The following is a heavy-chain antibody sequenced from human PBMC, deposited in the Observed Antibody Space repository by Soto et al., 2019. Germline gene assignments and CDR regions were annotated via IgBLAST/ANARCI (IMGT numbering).Heavy chain of an antibody. CDR2: IYYTGTS. CDR1: GGSISSGGYY. Sequence: QVQLQESGPGLVKPSQTLSLTCTVSGGSISSGGYYWSWIRQHPGKGLELIGYIYYTGTSYYNPSLNTRVTISTDTSDNHFSLKLTSVTAADTAVYYCASFMITFGGVIANLDTVDIWGQGTMVTVSS. V-gene: IGHV4-31*03. CDR3: ASFMITFGGVIANLDTVDI. D-gene: IGHD3-16*02. J-gene: IGHJ3*02.